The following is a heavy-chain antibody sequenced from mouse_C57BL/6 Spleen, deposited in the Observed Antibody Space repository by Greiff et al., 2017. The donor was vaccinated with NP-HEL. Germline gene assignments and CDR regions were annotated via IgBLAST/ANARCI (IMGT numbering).Heavy chain of an antibody. V-gene: IGHV5-4*01. J-gene: IGHJ3*01. CDR3: AREEGYDGYPFAY. CDR2: ISDGGSYT. D-gene: IGHD2-3*01. CDR1: GFTFSSYA. Sequence: EVMLVESGGGLVKPGGSLKLSCAASGFTFSSYAMSWVRQTPDKRLEWVATISDGGSYTYYPDTVKGRFTISRDNAKNNLYLQMSHLKSENTAMYDCAREEGYDGYPFAYWGQGTLVTVSA.